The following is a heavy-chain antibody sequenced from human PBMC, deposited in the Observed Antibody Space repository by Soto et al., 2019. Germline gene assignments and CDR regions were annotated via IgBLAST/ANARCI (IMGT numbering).Heavy chain of an antibody. V-gene: IGHV1-69*02. CDR2: IIPILGIA. CDR3: ARSMITFGGVIADYFDY. J-gene: IGHJ4*02. D-gene: IGHD3-16*02. CDR1: GGTFSSYT. Sequence: GASVKVSCKASGGTFSSYTISWVRQAPGQGLEWMGRIIPILGIANYAQKFQGRVTITADKSTSTAYMELSSLRSEDTAVYYCARSMITFGGVIADYFDYWGQGILVTVSS.